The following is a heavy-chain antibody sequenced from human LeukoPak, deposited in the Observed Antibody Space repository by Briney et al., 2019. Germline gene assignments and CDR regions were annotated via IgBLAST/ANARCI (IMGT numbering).Heavy chain of an antibody. D-gene: IGHD5-12*01. CDR3: AKDRMGAYVTVPDY. J-gene: IGHJ4*02. CDR1: GFTFNSYS. Sequence: GGSLRLSCAASGFTFNSYSINWIRQAPGKGLEWVSSISSGSNYIYYADSVRGRFTISRDNAKNSLYLQMNSLRAEDTALYYCAKDRMGAYVTVPDYWGQGTLVTVSS. CDR2: ISSGSNYI. V-gene: IGHV3-21*04.